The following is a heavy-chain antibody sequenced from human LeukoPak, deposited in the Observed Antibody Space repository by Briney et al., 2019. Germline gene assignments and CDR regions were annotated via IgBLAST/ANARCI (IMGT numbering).Heavy chain of an antibody. J-gene: IGHJ3*02. V-gene: IGHV6-1*01. CDR2: TYYRSKWYN. CDR1: GDSVSSITVA. CDR3: ARGVNNAFDI. Sequence: SQTLSLTCAISGDSVSSITVAWNWIRQSPSRGLEWLGRTYYRSKWYNDYTVSVKSRITINPDTSKNQFSLQLNSVTPEDTAVYYCARGVNNAFDIWGQGTMVAVSS.